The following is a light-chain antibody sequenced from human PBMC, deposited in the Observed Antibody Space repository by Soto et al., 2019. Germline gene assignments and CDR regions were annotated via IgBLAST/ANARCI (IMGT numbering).Light chain of an antibody. J-gene: IGKJ4*01. Sequence: EIVMTQSPAALSVSVGERVSISCRASQSVSSYLAWYQQKPGEAPRLLIYGASTRASGIPARFSGSGSGTEFTLTINSLQAEDFATYYCQQHNSFPLTFGGGTQLEIK. CDR1: QSVSSY. CDR3: QQHNSFPLT. V-gene: IGKV3-15*01. CDR2: GAS.